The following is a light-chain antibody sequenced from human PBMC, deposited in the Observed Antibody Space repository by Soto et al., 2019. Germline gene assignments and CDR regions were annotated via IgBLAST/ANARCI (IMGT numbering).Light chain of an antibody. V-gene: IGLV2-14*01. CDR2: DVS. CDR3: SSYTSSSTLI. J-gene: IGLJ2*01. CDR1: SSDVGGYNY. Sequence: ALTQPASVSGSPGQSITISCTGTSSDVGGYNYVSWYQQHPGKAPKLMIYDVSNRPSGVSNRFSDSKSGNTASLTISGLQAEDEADYYCSSYTSSSTLIFGGGTKLTVL.